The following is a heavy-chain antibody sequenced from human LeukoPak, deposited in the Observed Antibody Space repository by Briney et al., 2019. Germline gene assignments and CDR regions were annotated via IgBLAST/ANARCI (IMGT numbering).Heavy chain of an antibody. D-gene: IGHD1-26*01. CDR1: GFTFRSYA. CDR2: INDNGGGT. Sequence: GGSLRLSCSASGFTFRSYAMHWVRQAPGKGLEYVSGINDNGGGTHYGDSVKGRFTISRDNSKNTLYLQMSTLRPEDTAVYYCVKDVSGSYAFDYWGQGTLVTVSS. CDR3: VKDVSGSYAFDY. V-gene: IGHV3-64D*09. J-gene: IGHJ4*02.